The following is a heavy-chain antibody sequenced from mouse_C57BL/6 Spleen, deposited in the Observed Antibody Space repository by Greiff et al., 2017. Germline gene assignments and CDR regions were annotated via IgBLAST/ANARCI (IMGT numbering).Heavy chain of an antibody. J-gene: IGHJ2*01. V-gene: IGHV1-80*01. CDR3: ARITTVAYYFDY. Sequence: QVQLKESGAELVKPGASVKISCKASGYAFSSYWMNWVKQRPGKGLEWIGQIYPGDGDTNYNGKFKGKATLTADKSSSTAYMQLSSLTSEDSAVYFCARITTVAYYFDYWGQGTTLTVSS. CDR1: GYAFSSYW. CDR2: IYPGDGDT. D-gene: IGHD1-1*01.